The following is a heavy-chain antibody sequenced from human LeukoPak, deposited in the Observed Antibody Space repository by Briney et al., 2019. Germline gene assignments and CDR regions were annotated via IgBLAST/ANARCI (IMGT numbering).Heavy chain of an antibody. CDR1: GFTFSSYA. CDR2: ITWDGGST. V-gene: IGHV3-43*02. D-gene: IGHD3-10*01. J-gene: IGHJ4*02. CDR3: AKGKNTGSYLSHVDY. Sequence: GGSLRLSCAASGFTFSSYAMTWVRQAPGKGLEWVSLITWDGGSTYYADSVKGRFTISRDNSKNSLYLQMNSLRTEDTALYYCAKGKNTGSYLSHVDYWGQGTLVTVSS.